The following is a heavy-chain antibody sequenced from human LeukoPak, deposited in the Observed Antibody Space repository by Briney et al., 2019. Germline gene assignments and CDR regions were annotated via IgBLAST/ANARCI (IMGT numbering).Heavy chain of an antibody. J-gene: IGHJ5*02. CDR1: GFTFSDYY. Sequence: GGSLRLSCAASGFTFSDYYMSWIRQAPGKGLEWVSYIGSSGRTIYYADSVKGRFTISRDNAKNSLYLQMNSLRAEDTAVYYCATLTTPGWFNPWGQGTLVTVSS. CDR3: ATLTTPGWFNP. CDR2: IGSSGRTI. V-gene: IGHV3-11*01. D-gene: IGHD1-1*01.